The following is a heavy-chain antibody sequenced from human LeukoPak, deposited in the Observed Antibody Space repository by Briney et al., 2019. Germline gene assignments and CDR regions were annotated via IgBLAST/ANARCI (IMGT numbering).Heavy chain of an antibody. J-gene: IGHJ6*02. CDR2: IKQDGSEK. CDR3: ARAQYDSSGYPYYYGMDV. D-gene: IGHD3-22*01. Sequence: GGSLRLSCAASGFTFSSYWMSWVRQAPGKGLEWVAHIKQDGSEKYYVDSVKGRFTISRDNAKNSLYLQMNSLRAEDTAVYYCARAQYDSSGYPYYYGMDVWGQGTTVTVSS. CDR1: GFTFSSYW. V-gene: IGHV3-7*01.